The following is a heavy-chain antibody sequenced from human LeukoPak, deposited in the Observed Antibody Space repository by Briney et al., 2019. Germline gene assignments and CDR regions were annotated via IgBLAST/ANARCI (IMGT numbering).Heavy chain of an antibody. V-gene: IGHV3-30-3*01. Sequence: GGSLRLSCAASGFTFSSYAMHWVRRAPGKGLEWVAVISYDGSNKYYADSVKGRFTISRDNSKNTLYLQMNSLRAEDTAVYYCAREVYGSVAGTYWDYYYGMDVWGQGTTVTVSS. CDR2: ISYDGSNK. CDR1: GFTFSSYA. J-gene: IGHJ6*02. D-gene: IGHD6-19*01. CDR3: AREVYGSVAGTYWDYYYGMDV.